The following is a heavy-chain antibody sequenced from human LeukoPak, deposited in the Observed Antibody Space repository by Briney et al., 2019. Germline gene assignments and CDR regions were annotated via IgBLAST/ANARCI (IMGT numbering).Heavy chain of an antibody. CDR1: GFTFSSYE. Sequence: GGSLRLSCAASGFTFSSYEMNSVRQAPGKGLEWVSYISSSGSTIYYADSVKGRFTISRDNAKNSLYLQMNSLRAVDTAVYYCARGYCSGGSCYETPDYGMDVWGKGTTVTVSS. J-gene: IGHJ6*04. D-gene: IGHD2-15*01. CDR3: ARGYCSGGSCYETPDYGMDV. CDR2: ISSSGSTI. V-gene: IGHV3-48*03.